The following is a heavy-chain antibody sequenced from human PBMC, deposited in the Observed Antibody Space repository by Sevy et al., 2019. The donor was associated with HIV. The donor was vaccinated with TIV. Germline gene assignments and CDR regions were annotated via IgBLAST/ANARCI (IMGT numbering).Heavy chain of an antibody. CDR2: VYYNGHI. V-gene: IGHV4-59*08. J-gene: IGHJ4*02. CDR3: AGENAWGRGYS. D-gene: IGHD1-26*01. CDR1: GGSITSLY. Sequence: SETLSLTCTVSGGSITSLYWNWIRRPPGKGLEWIANVYYNGHINDNPSLKSRVTLSLDTSKNQNSLRLSSVTAADTAMYYCAGENAWGRGYSWGQGTLVTVSS.